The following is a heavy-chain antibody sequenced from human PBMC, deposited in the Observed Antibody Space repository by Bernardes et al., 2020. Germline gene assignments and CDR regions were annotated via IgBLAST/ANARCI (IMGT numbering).Heavy chain of an antibody. CDR3: AKEYYDSSGYYSAFDY. J-gene: IGHJ4*02. D-gene: IGHD3-22*01. CDR1: GFTFDDYA. V-gene: IGHV3-9*01. CDR2: ISWNSGSI. Sequence: GGSLRLSCAAYGFTFDDYAMPWVRQSPGKGLEWVSGISWNSGSIGYADSVKGRFTISRDNAKNSLYLQMNSLRAEDTALYYCAKEYYDSSGYYSAFDYWGQGTLVTVSS.